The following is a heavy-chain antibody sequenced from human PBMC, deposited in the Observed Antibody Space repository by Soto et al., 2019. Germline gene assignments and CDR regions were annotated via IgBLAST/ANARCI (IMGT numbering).Heavy chain of an antibody. J-gene: IGHJ4*02. CDR2: ISAHNGNT. V-gene: IGHV1-18*01. D-gene: IGHD1-1*01. CDR3: ARGRYGDY. CDR1: GYTFTSYG. Sequence: QVHLVQSGAEVKKPGASVKVSCKASGYTFTSYGITWVRQAPGQGLEWMGWISAHNGNTDYAQKLQGRVIVTRDTSTNTAHMELRSLRSDDTAVYYCARGRYGDYWGQGALVTVSS.